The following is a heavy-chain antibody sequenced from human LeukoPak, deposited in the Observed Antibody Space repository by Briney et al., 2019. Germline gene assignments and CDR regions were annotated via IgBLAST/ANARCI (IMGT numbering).Heavy chain of an antibody. CDR2: IYHSGST. V-gene: IGHV4-38-2*02. Sequence: SETLSLTCTVSGYSISSGYYWGWIRQPPGKGLEWIGNIYHSGSTNYNPSLKSRVTISVDKSKNQFSLKLSSVTAADTAVYYCASHHWYSGNYYGVIPGAFDIWGQGTMVIVSS. J-gene: IGHJ3*02. D-gene: IGHD1-26*01. CDR1: GYSISSGYY. CDR3: ASHHWYSGNYYGVIPGAFDI.